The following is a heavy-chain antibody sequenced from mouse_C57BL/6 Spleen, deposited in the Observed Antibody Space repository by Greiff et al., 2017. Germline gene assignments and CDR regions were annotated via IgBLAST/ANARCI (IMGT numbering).Heavy chain of an antibody. Sequence: QVQLQQSGAELARPGASVKLSCKASGYTFTSYGISWVKQRTGQGLEWIVEIYPRSGNTYYNAKFNGKATLTADKSSSTAYMELRTLTSEDSAVYFCAPYGSSPYYYAMDDWGQGTSVTVAS. D-gene: IGHD1-1*01. CDR2: IYPRSGNT. CDR3: APYGSSPYYYAMDD. CDR1: GYTFTSYG. V-gene: IGHV1-81*01. J-gene: IGHJ4*01.